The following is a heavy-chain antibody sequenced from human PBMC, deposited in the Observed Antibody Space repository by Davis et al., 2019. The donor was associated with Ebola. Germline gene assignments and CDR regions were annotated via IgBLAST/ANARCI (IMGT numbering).Heavy chain of an antibody. CDR3: AREVVGATSSWFDP. Sequence: SVKVSCKASGGTFSSYAISWVRQAPGQGLEWMGRIIPILGIANYAQKFQGRVTITADKSTSTAYMELSSLRSEDTAVYYCAREVVGATSSWFDPWGQGTLVTVSS. D-gene: IGHD1-26*01. CDR1: GGTFSSYA. V-gene: IGHV1-69*04. J-gene: IGHJ5*02. CDR2: IIPILGIA.